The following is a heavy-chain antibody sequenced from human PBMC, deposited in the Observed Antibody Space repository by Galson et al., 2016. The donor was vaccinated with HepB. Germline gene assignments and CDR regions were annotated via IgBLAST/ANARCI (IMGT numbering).Heavy chain of an antibody. V-gene: IGHV3-23*01. Sequence: SLRLSCAASGFIFSDYDMSWVRQAPGKGLEWLSAISRTGDYTNYADSVKGRFTISRDNSKNTLYLQMNSLRAEDTALYYCAKALGDRLGAVHYHIDGWGKGTTVTVSS. CDR3: AKALGDRLGAVHYHIDG. CDR1: GFIFSDYD. CDR2: ISRTGDYT. J-gene: IGHJ6*03. D-gene: IGHD3-16*01.